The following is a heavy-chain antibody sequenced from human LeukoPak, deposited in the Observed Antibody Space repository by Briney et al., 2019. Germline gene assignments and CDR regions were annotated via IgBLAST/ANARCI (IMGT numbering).Heavy chain of an antibody. J-gene: IGHJ4*02. CDR2: INTNTGNP. D-gene: IGHD3-22*01. CDR1: GYTFTGYY. V-gene: IGHV7-4-1*02. CDR3: ARNLYYYDSSGYYYFDY. Sequence: ASVKVSCKASGYTFTGYYMHWVRQAPGQGLEWMGWINTNTGNPTYAQGFTGRFVFSLDTSVSTAYLQISSLKAEDTAVYYCARNLYYYDSSGYYYFDYWGQGTLVTVSS.